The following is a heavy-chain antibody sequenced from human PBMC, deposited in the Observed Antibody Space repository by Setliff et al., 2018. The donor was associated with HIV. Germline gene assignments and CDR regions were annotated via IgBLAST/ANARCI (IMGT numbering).Heavy chain of an antibody. CDR3: ANMGGRYVGYFES. Sequence: SETLSLTCTVSGVSISYYHWSWFRQPPGKGLERIGYISYTRNTNYDPSLASRVTMSIDTSKMQFSLKLTSVSAADAAVYYCANMGGRYVGYFESWGQGTLVTVSS. J-gene: IGHJ4*02. CDR2: ISYTRNT. CDR1: GVSISYYH. D-gene: IGHD3-16*01. V-gene: IGHV4-59*01.